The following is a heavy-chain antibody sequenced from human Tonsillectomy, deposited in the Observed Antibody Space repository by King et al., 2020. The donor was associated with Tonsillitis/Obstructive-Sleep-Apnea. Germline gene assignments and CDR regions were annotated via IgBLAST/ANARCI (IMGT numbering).Heavy chain of an antibody. CDR1: GFTFNSYS. CDR3: ASAYGDSPYYYGMDV. CDR2: ISGSSNYI. V-gene: IGHV3-21*01. D-gene: IGHD4-17*01. J-gene: IGHJ6*02. Sequence: VQLVESGGGLVKPGGSLRLSCAASGFTFNSYSMNWVRQAPGKGLEWVSSISGSSNYICYADSVKGRFTISRDNAKNSLFLQINSLRAEDTAVYYCASAYGDSPYYYGMDVWGQGTTVTVSS.